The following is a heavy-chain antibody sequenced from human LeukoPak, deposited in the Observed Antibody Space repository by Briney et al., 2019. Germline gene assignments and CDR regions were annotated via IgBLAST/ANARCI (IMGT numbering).Heavy chain of an antibody. V-gene: IGHV1-18*04. CDR3: ATAGYCSSTSCPYYYYYGMDV. CDR2: ISAYNGNT. J-gene: IGHJ6*04. CDR1: GYTFTSYG. D-gene: IGHD2-2*01. Sequence: ASVKVSCKASGYTFTSYGISWVRQAPGQGLEWMGWISAYNGNTNYAQKFQGRVTMTEDTCTDTAYMELSSLRSEDTTVYYCATAGYCSSTSCPYYYYYGMDVRGKGTTVTVSS.